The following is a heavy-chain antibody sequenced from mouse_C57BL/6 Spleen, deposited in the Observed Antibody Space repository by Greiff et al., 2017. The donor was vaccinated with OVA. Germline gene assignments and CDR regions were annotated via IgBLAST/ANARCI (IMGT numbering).Heavy chain of an antibody. Sequence: EVQRVESEGGLVQPGSSMKLSCTASGFTFSDYYMAWVRQVPEKGLEWVANINYDGSSTYYLDSLKSRFIISRDNAKNILYLQMSSLKSEDTATDDCAREGGDYYGSSYDYWGQGTTLTVSS. V-gene: IGHV5-16*01. CDR1: GFTFSDYY. J-gene: IGHJ2*01. D-gene: IGHD1-1*01. CDR2: INYDGSST. CDR3: AREGGDYYGSSYDY.